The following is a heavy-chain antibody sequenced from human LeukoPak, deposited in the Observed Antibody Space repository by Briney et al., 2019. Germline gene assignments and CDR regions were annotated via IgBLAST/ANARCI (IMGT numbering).Heavy chain of an antibody. J-gene: IGHJ4*02. Sequence: GGSLRLSCAASGFTVGSNYMSWVRQAPGKGLEWVSVIYSGGSTYYADSVKGRFTISRDNSKNTLYLQMNSLRAEDTAVYYCARVRRYCSSTSCFIFDYWGQGTLVTVSS. CDR3: ARVRRYCSSTSCFIFDY. V-gene: IGHV3-66*01. CDR1: GFTVGSNY. D-gene: IGHD2-2*01. CDR2: IYSGGST.